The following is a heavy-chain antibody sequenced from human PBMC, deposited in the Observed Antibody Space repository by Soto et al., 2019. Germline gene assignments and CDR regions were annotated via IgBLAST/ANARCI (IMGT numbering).Heavy chain of an antibody. V-gene: IGHV2-26*01. Sequence: ETLSLTCTVSGGSISTYYWSWIRQPPGKALEWLAHIFSNDEKSYSTSLKSRLTISKDTSKSQVVLTMTNMDPVDTATYYCARMGFGIAAAGYVDYWGQGTLVTVSS. CDR2: IFSNDEK. CDR3: ARMGFGIAAAGYVDY. CDR1: GGSISTYYW. J-gene: IGHJ4*02. D-gene: IGHD6-13*01.